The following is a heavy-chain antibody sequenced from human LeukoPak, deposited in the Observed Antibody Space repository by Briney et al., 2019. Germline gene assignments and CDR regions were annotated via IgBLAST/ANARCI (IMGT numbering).Heavy chain of an antibody. J-gene: IGHJ4*02. CDR1: GFSFSGYG. CDR3: AKDLDSSGHSY. Sequence: GGSLRLSCAASGFSFSGYGMHWVRQAPGRGLEWVAVILQDVSNKYYADSVRGRFTVSRDNSRNTLYLQMNSLREEDTALYYCAKDLDSSGHSYWGQGTLVTVST. D-gene: IGHD3-22*01. V-gene: IGHV3-30*18. CDR2: ILQDVSNK.